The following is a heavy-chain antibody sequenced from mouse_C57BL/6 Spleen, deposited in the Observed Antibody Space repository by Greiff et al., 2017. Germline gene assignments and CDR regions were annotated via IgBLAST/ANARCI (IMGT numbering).Heavy chain of an antibody. V-gene: IGHV2-2*01. CDR3: ARNYYGSSSYAMDY. Sequence: QVQLQESGPGLVQPSQSLSITCTVSGFSFTSYGVHWVRQSPGQGLEWLGVIWSGGSTDDNAAFISRLSIRKDNSKRQVFFKMNRLQGGDTAIYDCARNYYGSSSYAMDYWGQGTSVTVSS. J-gene: IGHJ4*01. CDR2: IWSGGST. D-gene: IGHD1-1*01. CDR1: GFSFTSYG.